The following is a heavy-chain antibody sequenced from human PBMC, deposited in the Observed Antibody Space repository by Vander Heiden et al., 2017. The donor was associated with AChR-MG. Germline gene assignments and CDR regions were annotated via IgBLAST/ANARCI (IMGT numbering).Heavy chain of an antibody. V-gene: IGHV2-26*01. CDR3: ARYTYYYGSGSYYNYYYYYYGMDV. CDR2: IFSNDEK. CDR1: RFSLSNARMG. D-gene: IGHD3-10*01. J-gene: IGHJ6*02. Sequence: QVTLKESGPVLVKPTETLTLTCTVSRFSLSNARMGVSWIRQPPGKALEWLAHIFSNDEKSYSTSLKSRLTISKDTSKSQVVLTMTNMDPVDTATYYCARYTYYYGSGSYYNYYYYYYGMDVWGQGTTVTVSS.